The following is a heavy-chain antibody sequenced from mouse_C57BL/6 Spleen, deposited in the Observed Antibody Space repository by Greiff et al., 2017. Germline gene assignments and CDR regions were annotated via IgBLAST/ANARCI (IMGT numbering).Heavy chain of an antibody. Sequence: VQLQQPGAELVMPGASVKLSCKASGYTFTSYWMHWVKQRPGPGLEWIGEIDPSDSYTNYNQKFKGKSTLTVDKSSSTAYMQLSSLTSEDSAVYYCARKRFDYWGQGTTLTVSS. CDR3: ARKRFDY. CDR1: GYTFTSYW. V-gene: IGHV1-69*01. J-gene: IGHJ2*01. CDR2: IDPSDSYT.